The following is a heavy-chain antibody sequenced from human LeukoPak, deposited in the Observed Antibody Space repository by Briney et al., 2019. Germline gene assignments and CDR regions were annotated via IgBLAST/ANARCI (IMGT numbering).Heavy chain of an antibody. Sequence: GGSLRLSCAASGFTFSSYWMHWARQAPGKGLVWVSRIKSDGSTNYADSVKGRFTISRDNAKNTLSLQMNSLRAEDTGVYYCARAPSEIGGYYPEYFRHWSQGTLVTVSS. CDR2: IKSDGST. CDR1: GFTFSSYW. CDR3: ARAPSEIGGYYPEYFRH. J-gene: IGHJ1*01. V-gene: IGHV3-74*01. D-gene: IGHD3-22*01.